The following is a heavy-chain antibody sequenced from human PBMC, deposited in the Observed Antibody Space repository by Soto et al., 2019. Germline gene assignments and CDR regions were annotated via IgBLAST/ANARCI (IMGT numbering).Heavy chain of an antibody. CDR2: ISSSSSYI. J-gene: IGHJ6*02. CDR1: GFTFSSYS. D-gene: IGHD3-9*01. CDR3: ARDGADILTGYYYYYGMDV. V-gene: IGHV3-21*01. Sequence: PGGSLRLCCAASGFTFSSYSMNWVRQAPGKGLEWVSSISSSSSYIYYADSVKGRFTISRDNAKNSLYLQMNSLRAEDTAVYYCARDGADILTGYYYYYGMDVWGQGTTVTVSS.